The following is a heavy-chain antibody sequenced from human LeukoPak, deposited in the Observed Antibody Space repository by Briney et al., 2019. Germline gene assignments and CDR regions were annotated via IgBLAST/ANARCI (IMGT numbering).Heavy chain of an antibody. J-gene: IGHJ5*02. V-gene: IGHV3-21*01. CDR3: ASGTSDYVWGSYRA. Sequence: GGSLRLSRAASGFTFSSYSMNWVRQAPGKGLEWVSSISSSSSYIYYADSVKGRFTISRDNAKNSLYLQMNSLRAEDTAVYYCASGTSDYVWGSYRAWGQGTLVTVSS. CDR2: ISSSSSYI. D-gene: IGHD3-16*02. CDR1: GFTFSSYS.